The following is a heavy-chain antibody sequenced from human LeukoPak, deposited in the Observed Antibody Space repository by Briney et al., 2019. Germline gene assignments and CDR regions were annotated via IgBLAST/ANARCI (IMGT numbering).Heavy chain of an antibody. V-gene: IGHV1-18*01. CDR3: ARDARDYYDSSD. CDR2: ISAYNGNT. CDR1: GYTFTSYG. D-gene: IGHD3-22*01. J-gene: IGHJ4*02. Sequence: ASVKVSCKASGYTFTSYGISWMRQARGQGLEWMGWISAYNGNTNYAQKLQGRVTMTTDTSTSTAYMELRSLRSDDTAVYYCARDARDYYDSSDWGQGTLVTVSS.